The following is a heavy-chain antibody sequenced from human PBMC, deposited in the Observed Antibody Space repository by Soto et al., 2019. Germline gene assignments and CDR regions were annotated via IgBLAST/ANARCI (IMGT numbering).Heavy chain of an antibody. V-gene: IGHV1-18*01. CDR1: GYGFTGYG. Sequence: QVQLVQSGPEVKKPGASMKVSCKTSGYGFTGYGIAWVRQAPARAPAWKGWISANNGNAVYSDLLQDRVTMTTEASTATGYLELRDLTLDDAAMYFCGRTGWGTLDSWGQGTLVTVS. D-gene: IGHD7-27*01. J-gene: IGHJ1*01. CDR3: GRTGWGTLDS. CDR2: ISANNGNA.